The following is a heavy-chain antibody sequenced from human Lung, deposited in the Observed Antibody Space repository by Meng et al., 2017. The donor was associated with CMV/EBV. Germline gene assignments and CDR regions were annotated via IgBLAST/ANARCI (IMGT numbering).Heavy chain of an antibody. Sequence: GESLKISCAASGFTFSSYWMHLVRQAPGKGLVWVSRINSDGSSTSYADSVKGRFTISRDNAKNTLYLQMNSLRAEDTAVYYCARVFDYDFWSGYYTNGMDVXGQGXTVTFSS. V-gene: IGHV3-74*01. J-gene: IGHJ6*02. CDR1: GFTFSSYW. D-gene: IGHD3-3*01. CDR3: ARVFDYDFWSGYYTNGMDV. CDR2: INSDGSST.